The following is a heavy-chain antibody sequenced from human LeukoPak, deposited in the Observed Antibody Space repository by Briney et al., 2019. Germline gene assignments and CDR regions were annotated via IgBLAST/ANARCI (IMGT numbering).Heavy chain of an antibody. V-gene: IGHV5-51*01. Sequence: GESLKISCRGSGYTFTNHWIGWVRPMPGKGLEWMGIIYPSDSDTRYSPSFQGQVTISADKSISTAYLQWSSLKASDTAMYYCARQGRKRLVVVGETYFYYGGQGTRVTVPT. CDR3: ARQGRKRLVVVGETYFYY. D-gene: IGHD2-2*01. J-gene: IGHJ4*02. CDR1: GYTFTNHW. CDR2: IYPSDSDT.